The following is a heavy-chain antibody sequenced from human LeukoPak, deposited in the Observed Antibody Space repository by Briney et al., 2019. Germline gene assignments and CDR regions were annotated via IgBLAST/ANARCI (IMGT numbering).Heavy chain of an antibody. D-gene: IGHD3-9*01. CDR3: ARHDDILTSYYIDY. J-gene: IGHJ4*02. Sequence: PSETLSLTCTVSGGSIISYYWSWIRQPAGKGLEWIGRIYTSGSTNYNPSLRSRVTMSIETSKNQFSLKLGSVTAADTAVYYCARHDDILTSYYIDYWGQGTLVTVSS. CDR2: IYTSGST. V-gene: IGHV4-4*07. CDR1: GGSIISYY.